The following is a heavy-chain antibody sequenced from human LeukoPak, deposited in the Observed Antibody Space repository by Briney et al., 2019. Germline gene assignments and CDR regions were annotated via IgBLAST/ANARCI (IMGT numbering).Heavy chain of an antibody. CDR1: GGSFSGYY. D-gene: IGHD1-14*01. CDR2: INHSGST. J-gene: IGHJ6*02. Sequence: SETLSLTCAVYGGSFSGYYWSWIRQPPGKGLERIGEINHSGSTNYNPSLRSRVTISVDTSKNQFSLKLSSVTAADTAVYYCATLVYINGMDVWGQGTTVTVSS. CDR3: ATLVYINGMDV. V-gene: IGHV4-34*01.